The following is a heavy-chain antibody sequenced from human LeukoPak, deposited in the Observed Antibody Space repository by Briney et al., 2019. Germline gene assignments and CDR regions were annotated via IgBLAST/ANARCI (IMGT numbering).Heavy chain of an antibody. V-gene: IGHV1-69*04. J-gene: IGHJ5*02. CDR2: IIPILGIA. CDR3: ARSRYFSSSWYWFDP. Sequence: ASVKVSCKASGGTFSSYAISWVRQAPGQGLEWMGRIIPILGIANHAQKFQGRVTITADKSTSTAYMELSSLRSEDTAVYYCARSRYFSSSWYWFDPWGQGTLVTASS. D-gene: IGHD6-13*01. CDR1: GGTFSSYA.